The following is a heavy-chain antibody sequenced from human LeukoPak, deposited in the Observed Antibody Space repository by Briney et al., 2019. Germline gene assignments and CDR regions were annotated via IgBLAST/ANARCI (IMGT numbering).Heavy chain of an antibody. V-gene: IGHV3-30*18. Sequence: GGSLRLSCAASGFTFSSYGMHWVRQAPGKGLEWVAVISYDGSNKYYADSVKGRFTISRDNSKNTLYLQMNSLRAEDTAVYYCAKGGVGGWLQSYFDYWGQGTLVTVSS. J-gene: IGHJ4*02. CDR3: AKGGVGGWLQSYFDY. D-gene: IGHD5-24*01. CDR2: ISYDGSNK. CDR1: GFTFSSYG.